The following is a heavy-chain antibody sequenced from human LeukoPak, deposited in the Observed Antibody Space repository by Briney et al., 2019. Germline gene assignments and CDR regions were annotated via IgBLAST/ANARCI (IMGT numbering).Heavy chain of an antibody. V-gene: IGHV4-59*08. Sequence: PSETLSLTYTVSGGSISSYYWSWIRQPPGKGLEWIGYIYYSGSTNYNPSLKSRVTISVDTSKNQFSLKLSSVTAADTAVYYCARSYSGSLDFDYWGQGTLVTVSS. D-gene: IGHD1-26*01. CDR2: IYYSGST. CDR1: GGSISSYY. CDR3: ARSYSGSLDFDY. J-gene: IGHJ4*02.